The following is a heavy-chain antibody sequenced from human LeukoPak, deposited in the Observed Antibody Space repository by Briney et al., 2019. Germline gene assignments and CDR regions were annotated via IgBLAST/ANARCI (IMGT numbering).Heavy chain of an antibody. J-gene: IGHJ4*02. CDR1: GFTFTSSA. CDR3: AASPDYYDSSGYSYYFDY. Sequence: SVKVSCKASGFTFTSSAVQWVRQARGQRLEWIGWIFVGSGSTNYAQKFQERVTITRDMSTSTAYMELSSLRSEDTAVYYCAASPDYYDSSGYSYYFDYWGQGTLVTVSS. D-gene: IGHD3-22*01. V-gene: IGHV1-58*01. CDR2: IFVGSGST.